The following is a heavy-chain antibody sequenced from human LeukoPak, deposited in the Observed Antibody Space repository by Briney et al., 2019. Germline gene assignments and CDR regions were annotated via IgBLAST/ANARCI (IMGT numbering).Heavy chain of an antibody. J-gene: IGHJ5*02. CDR1: GFTFSTYS. Sequence: GGSLRLSCAASGFTFSTYSMNWVRQAPGKGLEWISYISATGSLIYYADSVKGRFTISRDNAKNSLYLQMNSLRAEDTAVYYCARDSTKIMTTVVWFDPWGQGTLVTVSS. V-gene: IGHV3-21*05. CDR2: ISATGSLI. D-gene: IGHD3-16*01. CDR3: ARDSTKIMTTVVWFDP.